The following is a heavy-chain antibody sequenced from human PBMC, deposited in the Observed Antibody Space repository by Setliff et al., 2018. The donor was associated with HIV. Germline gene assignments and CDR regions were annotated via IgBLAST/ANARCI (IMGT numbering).Heavy chain of an antibody. D-gene: IGHD5-18*01. V-gene: IGHV1-2*06. CDR3: ARAIPGYSFGYDYFDY. CDR2: ISPNSGGT. Sequence: GASVKVSCKASGFIFTHYYIHWVRQAPGQGLEWMGRISPNSGGTQFAQKFQGRVTLTRDTSIRTAYMQLSRLRPDDTAVYYCARAIPGYSFGYDYFDYWGQGTLVTVSS. CDR1: GFIFTHYY. J-gene: IGHJ4*02.